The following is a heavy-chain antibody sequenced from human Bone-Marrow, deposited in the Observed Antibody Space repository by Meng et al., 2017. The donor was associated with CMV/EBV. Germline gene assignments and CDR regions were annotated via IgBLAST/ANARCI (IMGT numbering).Heavy chain of an antibody. D-gene: IGHD3-3*01. CDR1: GYTFTGYY. J-gene: IGHJ6*02. CDR3: ARGSNNDFWSGYSDYYYGMDV. V-gene: IGHV1-2*02. Sequence: ASVKVSCKASGYTFTGYYMHWVRQAPGQGLEWMGWINPNSGGTNYAQKFQGRVTMTRDTSISTAYMELSSLRSEDTAVYYCARGSNNDFWSGYSDYYYGMDVWGQGTTVTSP. CDR2: INPNSGGT.